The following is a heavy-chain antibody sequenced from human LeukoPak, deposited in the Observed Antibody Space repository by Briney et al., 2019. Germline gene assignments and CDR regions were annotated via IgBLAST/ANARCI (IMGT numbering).Heavy chain of an antibody. D-gene: IGHD6-19*01. J-gene: IGHJ4*02. CDR2: ISAYNGDT. CDR3: VRDFSNTSGFKVVVDY. Sequence: ASVKVSCKASGFTCTNYGISWVRQAPGQALEWIGWISAYNGDTKFAQKFQGRVTMTTDTFTRTAYMELKSLRSDDTAVYYCVRDFSNTSGFKVVVDYWGQGTLVTVSS. CDR1: GFTCTNYG. V-gene: IGHV1-18*01.